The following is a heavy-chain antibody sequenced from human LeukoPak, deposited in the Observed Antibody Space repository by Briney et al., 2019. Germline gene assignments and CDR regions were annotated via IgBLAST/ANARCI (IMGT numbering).Heavy chain of an antibody. CDR3: ARESTYDILTKGAFDY. J-gene: IGHJ4*02. Sequence: GATVKVSCKASGYTFTSYYMHWVRQAPGQGLEWMGIINPSGGSTSYAQKFQGRVTMTRDMSTSTVYMELSSLRSEDTAVYYCARESTYDILTKGAFDYWGQGTLVTVSS. D-gene: IGHD3-9*01. CDR1: GYTFTSYY. CDR2: INPSGGST. V-gene: IGHV1-46*01.